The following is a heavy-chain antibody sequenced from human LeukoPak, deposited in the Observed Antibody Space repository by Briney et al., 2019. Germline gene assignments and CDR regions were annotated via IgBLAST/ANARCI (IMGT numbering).Heavy chain of an antibody. CDR1: GGSISSGGYY. CDR3: ARRVVVTATSGGYFDY. Sequence: PSETLSLTCTVSGGSISSGGYYWSWIRQHPERGLEWIGYIYYSRGAYYDPSLKSRVTMSVDTSENQFSLKLTSVTAADTAVYYCARRVVVTATSGGYFDYWGQGTLVAVSS. J-gene: IGHJ4*02. D-gene: IGHD2-21*02. V-gene: IGHV4-31*03. CDR2: IYYSRGA.